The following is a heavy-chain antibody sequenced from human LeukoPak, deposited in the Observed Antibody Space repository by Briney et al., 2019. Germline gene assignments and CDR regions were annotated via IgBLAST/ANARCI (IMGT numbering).Heavy chain of an antibody. CDR2: ISSSGTTI. V-gene: IGHV3-48*03. D-gene: IGHD2-8*02. CDR1: GFTFSSYE. Sequence: GGSLRLSCAASGFTFSSYEMNWVRQAPGKGLQWVSDISSSGTTIYYADSVKGRFTISRDNAKNSLYLQMNSLRAEDTAVYYCARDRYCTAGRCYSDYWGQGTLVTVSS. CDR3: ARDRYCTAGRCYSDY. J-gene: IGHJ4*02.